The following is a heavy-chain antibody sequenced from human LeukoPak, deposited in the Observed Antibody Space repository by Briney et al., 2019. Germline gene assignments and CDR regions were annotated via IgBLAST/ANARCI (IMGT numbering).Heavy chain of an antibody. Sequence: GGSLRLSCAASGFIFSSYGMHWVRQAPGKGLEWVAFIRYDGSDKYYADSVKGRFTISRDNSKNTLYLQMNSLRVEDTAIYYCGKNEVGSDTSTYYETSTYYPDYWGQGTLVTVSS. CDR3: GKNEVGSDTSTYYETSTYYPDY. CDR1: GFIFSSYG. D-gene: IGHD3-3*01. CDR2: IRYDGSDK. J-gene: IGHJ4*02. V-gene: IGHV3-30*02.